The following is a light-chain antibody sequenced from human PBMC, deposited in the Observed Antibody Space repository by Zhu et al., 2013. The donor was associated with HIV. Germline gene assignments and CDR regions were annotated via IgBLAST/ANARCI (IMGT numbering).Light chain of an antibody. CDR3: QQYNSYWT. V-gene: IGKV1-5*03. J-gene: IGKJ1*01. CDR2: KAS. Sequence: DIRMTQSPPTLSASVGDRVTITCRASQSISIWLAWYQQKPGKAPKLLIYKASTLESGVPSRFSGSGSGTEFTLTISSLQPDDFATYYCQQYNSYWTFGQGTKVEIK. CDR1: QSISIW.